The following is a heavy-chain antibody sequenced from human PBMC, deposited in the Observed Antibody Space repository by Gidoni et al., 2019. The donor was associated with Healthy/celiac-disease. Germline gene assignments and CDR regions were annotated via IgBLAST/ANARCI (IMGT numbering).Heavy chain of an antibody. Sequence: EVQLLESGGGLVQPGGSLSLSCAASGFTFSSYAMSWVRQAPGQGLEWVSGIRGSGGRTYYADSVKGRFTISRDNAKNTLYLQMNSLRAEDTAVYYCAKGQNWNSAWGQGTLVTVSS. CDR1: GFTFSSYA. V-gene: IGHV3-23*01. D-gene: IGHD1-7*01. CDR2: IRGSGGRT. J-gene: IGHJ5*02. CDR3: AKGQNWNSA.